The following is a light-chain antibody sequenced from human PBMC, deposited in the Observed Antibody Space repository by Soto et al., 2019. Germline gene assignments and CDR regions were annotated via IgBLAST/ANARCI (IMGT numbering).Light chain of an antibody. CDR2: KAS. Sequence: DIQMTQSPSALSASVGDRVTITCRASQNINSWLAWYQQKPGKAPNLLIYKASSLESGVPSRFSGSGSGTEFTLTISSLQPDDFATYYCLQYNSYSLYSFGQGTKLEIK. J-gene: IGKJ2*03. V-gene: IGKV1-5*03. CDR1: QNINSW. CDR3: LQYNSYSLYS.